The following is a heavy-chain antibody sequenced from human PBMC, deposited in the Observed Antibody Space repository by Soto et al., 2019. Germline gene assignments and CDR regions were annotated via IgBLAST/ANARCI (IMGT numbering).Heavy chain of an antibody. CDR3: AREMIPMIMGGMSAMDV. J-gene: IGHJ6*02. CDR1: KFTFASYV. Sequence: QVQLVESGGGVVQPERSQRLSCTASKFTFASYVMHWVRQAPGEGLEWVALISFDGTKKYYADSVKGRFTIPRDNSKNTMYLQMNSMRPEDTAVYYCAREMIPMIMGGMSAMDVWGQGTTVTVS. V-gene: IGHV3-30*04. CDR2: ISFDGTKK. D-gene: IGHD3-22*01.